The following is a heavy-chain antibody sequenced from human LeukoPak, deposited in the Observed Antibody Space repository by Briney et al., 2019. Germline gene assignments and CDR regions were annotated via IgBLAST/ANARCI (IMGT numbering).Heavy chain of an antibody. D-gene: IGHD3-22*01. V-gene: IGHV3-33*01. CDR2: IWYDGSNK. CDR1: GFTFSSYG. Sequence: GGSLRLSCAASGFTFSSYGMYWVRQAPGKGLEWVAVIWYDGSNKYYADSVKGRFTISRDNSKNTLYLQMNSLRAEDTAVYYCARDDYDSSGYYYSLGIDYWGQGTLVTVSS. CDR3: ARDDYDSSGYYYSLGIDY. J-gene: IGHJ4*02.